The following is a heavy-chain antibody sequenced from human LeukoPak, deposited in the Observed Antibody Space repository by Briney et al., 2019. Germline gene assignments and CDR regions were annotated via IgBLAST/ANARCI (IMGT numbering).Heavy chain of an antibody. V-gene: IGHV3-7*01. CDR3: AREMGAAAGINWFDP. Sequence: GGSLRLSCAASGFTFSSYWMSWARQAPGKGLEWVANIKQDGSEKYYVDSVKGRFTISRDNAKNSLYLQMNSLRAEDTAVYYCAREMGAAAGINWFDPWGQGTLVTVSS. J-gene: IGHJ5*02. CDR2: IKQDGSEK. CDR1: GFTFSSYW. D-gene: IGHD6-13*01.